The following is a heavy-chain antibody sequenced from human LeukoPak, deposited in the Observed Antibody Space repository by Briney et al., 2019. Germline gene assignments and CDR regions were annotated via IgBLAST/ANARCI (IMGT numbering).Heavy chain of an antibody. D-gene: IGHD1-1*01. J-gene: IGHJ5*02. Sequence: GASVKVSCKAPGYTFTGYYMHWVRQAPGQGLEWMGWINPNSGGTNYAQKFQGRVTMTRDTSISTAYMELSRLRSDDTAVYCCAKQLGSHRFDPWGQGTLVTVSS. CDR2: INPNSGGT. V-gene: IGHV1-2*02. CDR3: AKQLGSHRFDP. CDR1: GYTFTGYY.